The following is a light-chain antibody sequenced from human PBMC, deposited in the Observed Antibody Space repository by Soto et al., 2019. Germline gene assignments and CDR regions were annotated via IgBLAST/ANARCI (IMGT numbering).Light chain of an antibody. CDR2: EAS. V-gene: IGLV2-8*01. J-gene: IGLJ2*01. CDR3: SSFAGSPVV. CDR1: SSDVGEENY. Sequence: QSALTQPPSASGSPGQSVTITCSGTSSDVGEENYVSWYQQHPGKVPKLILYEASKRPSGVPDRFSGSRSGNTASLTVSGLQAEDEGDYYCSSFAGSPVVFGGGTKLTVL.